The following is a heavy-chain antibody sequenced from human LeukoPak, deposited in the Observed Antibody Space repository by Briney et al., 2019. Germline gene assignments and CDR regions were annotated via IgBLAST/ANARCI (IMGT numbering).Heavy chain of an antibody. CDR3: ARLYFSRNVFIPARWDY. V-gene: IGHV4-39*07. Sequence: SETLSLTCTVSGGSISTSNYYRSWIRQPPGKGLEWIGEINHSGSTSYNPSLKSRVTISVDTSKNQFSLTLSSVTAADTAVYYCARLYFSRNVFIPARWDYWGQGTLVTVSS. J-gene: IGHJ4*02. D-gene: IGHD3-3*01. CDR1: GGSISTSNYY. CDR2: INHSGST.